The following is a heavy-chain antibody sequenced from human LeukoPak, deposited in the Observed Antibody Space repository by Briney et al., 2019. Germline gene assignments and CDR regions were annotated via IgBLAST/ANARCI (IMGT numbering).Heavy chain of an antibody. J-gene: IGHJ4*02. V-gene: IGHV1-46*01. CDR3: ASDISSGYYYSH. CDR1: GYTFSSYY. D-gene: IGHD3-22*01. Sequence: ASVKVSCKASGYTFSSYYMHWVRQAPGQGLEWMGIINPSGGSTRYAQKFQDRVIMTRDTSTSTVYMEVSSLRSEDTAVYYCASDISSGYYYSHWGQGTLVIVSS. CDR2: INPSGGST.